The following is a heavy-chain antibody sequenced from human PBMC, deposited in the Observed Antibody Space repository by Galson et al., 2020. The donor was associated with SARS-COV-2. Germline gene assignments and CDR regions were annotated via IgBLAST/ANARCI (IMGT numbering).Heavy chain of an antibody. CDR3: AGEGITIFGVVIKDYYYGMDV. V-gene: IGHV4-39*01. Sequence: SETLSLTCTVSGGSISSSSYYWGWIRQPPGQGLEWIGRIYYSGSTYSNPSLKSRVTISVDTSKNQFSLKLSSVTAADTAVYYCAGEGITIFGVVIKDYYYGMDVWGQGTTVTVSS. J-gene: IGHJ6*02. CDR2: IYYSGST. D-gene: IGHD3-3*01. CDR1: GGSISSSSYY.